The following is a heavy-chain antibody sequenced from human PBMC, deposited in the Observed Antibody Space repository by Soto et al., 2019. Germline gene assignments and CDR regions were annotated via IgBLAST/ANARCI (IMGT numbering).Heavy chain of an antibody. V-gene: IGHV4-59*01. CDR2: IYYSGST. Sequence: PSETLCLTCTVPGGSISIYYCRWIRQPRGKGLEWIGYIYYSGSTNYNPSLKSRVTISVHTSKNQFPLKLSSVTAAGTAVYYCARVPDDSSGYSTLALGYGMDVWGQGTTVTVSS. D-gene: IGHD3-22*01. CDR1: GGSISIYY. J-gene: IGHJ6*02. CDR3: ARVPDDSSGYSTLALGYGMDV.